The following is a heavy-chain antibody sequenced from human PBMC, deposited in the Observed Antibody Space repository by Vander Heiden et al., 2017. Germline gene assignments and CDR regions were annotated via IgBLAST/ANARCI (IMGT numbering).Heavy chain of an antibody. J-gene: IGHJ4*02. CDR3: ARLGYCSGGSCGIDY. V-gene: IGHV3-53*01. CDR1: GFTVSNNY. Sequence: EVQLVESGGGLIQPGGSLRLSCAASGFTVSNNYMSCVRQPPVNGLEWVSVIYSCGSTYYADSVKGRFTISRDNSKNTLYLQMNSLRAEDTAVYYCARLGYCSGGSCGIDYWGQGTLVTVSS. D-gene: IGHD2-15*01. CDR2: IYSCGST.